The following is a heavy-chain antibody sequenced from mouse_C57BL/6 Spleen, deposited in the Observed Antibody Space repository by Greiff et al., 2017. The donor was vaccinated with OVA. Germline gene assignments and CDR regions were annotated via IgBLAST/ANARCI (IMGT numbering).Heavy chain of an antibody. D-gene: IGHD1-1*01. V-gene: IGHV1-5*01. CDR2: IHPGNSDT. CDR1: GYTFTSYW. Sequence: VQLQQSGTVLARPGASVKMSCKTSGYTFTSYWMHWVKQRPGQGLEWIGAIHPGNSDTSYNQKFKGKAKLTAVTSASTAYMELSSLTNEDSAVYYGAKGDYGEAMDDWGQGTSVTVSS. J-gene: IGHJ4*01. CDR3: AKGDYGEAMDD.